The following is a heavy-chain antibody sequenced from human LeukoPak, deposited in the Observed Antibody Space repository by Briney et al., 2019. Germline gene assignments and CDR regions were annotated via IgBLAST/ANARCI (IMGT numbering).Heavy chain of an antibody. CDR3: ARDRWAIDY. CDR2: IWYDGSNE. J-gene: IGHJ4*02. V-gene: IGHV3-33*01. CDR1: GFTFGTYG. Sequence: GGSLRLSCATSGFTFGTYGMHWVRRAPGKGLEWVAVIWYDGSNEYYADSVKGRFTISKDTSKNTVYLQMNSLRAEDTAVYYCARDRWAIDYWGQGTLVTVYS. D-gene: IGHD5-24*01.